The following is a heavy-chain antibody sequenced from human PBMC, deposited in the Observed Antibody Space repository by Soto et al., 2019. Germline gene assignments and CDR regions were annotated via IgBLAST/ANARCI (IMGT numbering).Heavy chain of an antibody. CDR2: IKQDGSDK. D-gene: IGHD2-2*01. J-gene: IGHJ4*02. CDR1: GFPFSNYW. Sequence: LRLSCAASGFPFSNYWMSWVRQAPGKGLEWVANIKQDGSDKYFVDSVKGRFTISRDNAQNSLYLQMNSLRAEDTAIYFCARARYCTTTSCHQVVSSSGPPYYSDYPGQAPL. CDR3: ARARYCTTTSCHQVVSSSGPPYYSDY. V-gene: IGHV3-7*01.